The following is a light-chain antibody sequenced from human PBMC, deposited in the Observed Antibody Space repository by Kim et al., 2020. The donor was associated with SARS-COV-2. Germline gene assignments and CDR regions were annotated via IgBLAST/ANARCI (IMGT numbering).Light chain of an antibody. V-gene: IGLV3-9*01. CDR3: QVWDSSPAV. J-gene: IGLJ3*02. CDR1: NIGSKN. CDR2: RDT. Sequence: SYELTQPLSVSVALGQTARITCGGNNIGSKNVYWYQQKPGQAPVLVIYRDTNRPSEIPERFSGSNSGNTATLTISRAQAGDETDYYCQVWDSSPAVFGGGTQLTVL.